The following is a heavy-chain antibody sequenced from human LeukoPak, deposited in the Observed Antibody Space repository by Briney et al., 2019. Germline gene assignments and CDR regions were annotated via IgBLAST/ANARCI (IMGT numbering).Heavy chain of an antibody. D-gene: IGHD3-10*02. V-gene: IGHV3-23*01. CDR3: AELGITMIGGV. J-gene: IGHJ6*04. Sequence: GGSLRLSCAASGFTFSNYAMSWVRQAPGKGLEWVSAISGSGVSTYYADSVKGRFTISRANAKNSLYLQMNSLRAEDTAVYYCAELGITMIGGVWGKGTTVTISS. CDR1: GFTFSNYA. CDR2: ISGSGVST.